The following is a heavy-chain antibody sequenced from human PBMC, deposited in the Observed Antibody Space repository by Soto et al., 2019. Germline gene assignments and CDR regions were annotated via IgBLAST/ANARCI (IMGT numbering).Heavy chain of an antibody. CDR3: ARVCGGDCHYGMDV. CDR2: IYYSGST. CDR1: GGSISSGGYY. D-gene: IGHD2-21*02. Sequence: QVQLQESGPGLVKPSQTLSLTCTVSGGSISSGGYYWSWIRQHPGKGLEWIGYIYYSGSTYYNPSLKRRGTISVDTSTNEFSLKLSSVTPADTAVYYCARVCGGDCHYGMDVWGQGATVTVSS. V-gene: IGHV4-31*03. J-gene: IGHJ6*02.